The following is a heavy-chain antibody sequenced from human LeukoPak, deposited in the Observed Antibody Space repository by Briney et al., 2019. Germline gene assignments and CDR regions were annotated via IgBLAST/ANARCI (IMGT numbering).Heavy chain of an antibody. D-gene: IGHD6-13*01. J-gene: IGHJ4*02. V-gene: IGHV3-7*03. CDR2: IKPDGTTK. CDR3: ARSIPYGTTWYGRSDY. CDR1: GFPFSSYS. Sequence: GGTLRLSCAASGFPFSSYSMTWVRQAPGKGLEWVANIKPDGTTKFYVDSVKGRFTISRDNALNSLYLQMNSLRAEDTAIYYCARSIPYGTTWYGRSDYWGQGTLVTVSS.